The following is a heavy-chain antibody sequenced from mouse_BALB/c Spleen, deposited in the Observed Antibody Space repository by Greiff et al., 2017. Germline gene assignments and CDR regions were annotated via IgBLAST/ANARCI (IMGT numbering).Heavy chain of an antibody. CDR3: ARLEYGNHFDY. D-gene: IGHD2-10*02. Sequence: VQLQQSGAELVRPGSSVKISCKASGYAFSSYWMNWVKQRPGQGLEWIGQIYPGDGDTNYNGKFKGKATLTADKSSSTAYMQLSSLTSEDSAVYFCARLEYGNHFDYWGQGTTLTVSS. V-gene: IGHV1-80*01. J-gene: IGHJ2*01. CDR1: GYAFSSYW. CDR2: IYPGDGDT.